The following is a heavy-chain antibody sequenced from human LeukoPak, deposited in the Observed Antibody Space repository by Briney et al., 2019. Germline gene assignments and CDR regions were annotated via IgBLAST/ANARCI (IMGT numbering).Heavy chain of an antibody. Sequence: PGGPLRLSCSASGFTFDDYALHWVRQAPGKGLEWVSLISGDGGSTYYADSVKGRFTISRDNSKNSLYLQMNSLRTEDTALYYCAKVSASSWLGAFDIWGQGTMVTVSS. V-gene: IGHV3-43*02. D-gene: IGHD6-13*01. CDR2: ISGDGGST. CDR3: AKVSASSWLGAFDI. J-gene: IGHJ3*02. CDR1: GFTFDDYA.